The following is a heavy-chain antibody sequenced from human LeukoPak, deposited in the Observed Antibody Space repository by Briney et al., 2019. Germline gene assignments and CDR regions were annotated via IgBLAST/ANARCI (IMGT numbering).Heavy chain of an antibody. CDR2: IIPIFGTA. Sequence: GASVKVSCKASGGTFSSYAISWVRQAPGQGLEWMGGIIPIFGTANYAQKFQGRVTITADESTSTAYMELSSLRSEDTAVYYCARQILWFGEVYGMGVWGQGTTVTVSS. J-gene: IGHJ6*02. CDR1: GGTFSSYA. V-gene: IGHV1-69*13. CDR3: ARQILWFGEVYGMGV. D-gene: IGHD3-10*01.